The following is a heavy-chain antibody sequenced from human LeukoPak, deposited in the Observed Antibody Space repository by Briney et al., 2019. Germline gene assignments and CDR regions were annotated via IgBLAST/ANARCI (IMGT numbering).Heavy chain of an antibody. J-gene: IGHJ3*02. CDR1: GFTFDDYA. CDR3: AKNYYGSGSYYYHDAFDI. Sequence: GGSLRLSCAASGFTFDDYAMHWVRQAPGKGLEWVSGISWNSGSIGYADSVKGRFTISRDNAKNSLYLQMNSLRAEDTAVYYCAKNYYGSGSYYYHDAFDIWGQGTMVTVSS. V-gene: IGHV3-9*01. CDR2: ISWNSGSI. D-gene: IGHD3-10*01.